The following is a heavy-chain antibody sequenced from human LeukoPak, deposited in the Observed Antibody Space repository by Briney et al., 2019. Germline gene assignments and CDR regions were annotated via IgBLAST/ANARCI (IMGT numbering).Heavy chain of an antibody. Sequence: GRSLRLSCAASGFTFSSYAMHWVRQAPGKGLEWVSTISGSGSDTSYADSVRGRFTISRDNPKNTLYLQMTNLRDEDTALYFCAKGQGFSSTWYADHWGQGTLVTVSS. J-gene: IGHJ5*02. CDR3: AKGQGFSSTWYADH. CDR1: GFTFSSYA. V-gene: IGHV3-23*01. CDR2: ISGSGSDT. D-gene: IGHD6-13*01.